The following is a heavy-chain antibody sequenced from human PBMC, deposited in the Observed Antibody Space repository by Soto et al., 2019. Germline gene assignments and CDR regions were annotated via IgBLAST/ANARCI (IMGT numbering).Heavy chain of an antibody. Sequence: ASVKVSCKASGGTFSSYAISWVRQAPGQGLEWMGGIIPIFGTANYAQKFQGRVTITADKSTSTAYMELSSLRSEDTAVYYCARAQPLKNYDIVTGFDYWGQGTLVTVSS. CDR3: ARAQPLKNYDIVTGFDY. D-gene: IGHD3-9*01. J-gene: IGHJ4*02. V-gene: IGHV1-69*06. CDR1: GGTFSSYA. CDR2: IIPIFGTA.